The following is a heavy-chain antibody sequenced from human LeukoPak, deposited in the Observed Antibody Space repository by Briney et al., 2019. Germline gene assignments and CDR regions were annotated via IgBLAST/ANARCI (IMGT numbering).Heavy chain of an antibody. CDR2: IYYSGST. D-gene: IGHD3-22*01. V-gene: IGHV4-31*03. J-gene: IGHJ4*02. Sequence: SQTLSPTCTVSGGSISSGGYYWSWIRQHPGTGLEWIGYIYYSGSTYYNPSLKSRVTISVDTSKNQFSLKLSSVTAADTAVYYCARGRGYYYDSSGYYYIDYWGQGTLVTVSS. CDR3: ARGRGYYYDSSGYYYIDY. CDR1: GGSISSGGYY.